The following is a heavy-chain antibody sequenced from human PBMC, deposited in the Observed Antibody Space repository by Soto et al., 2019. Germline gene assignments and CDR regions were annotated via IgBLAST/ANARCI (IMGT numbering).Heavy chain of an antibody. CDR1: GYSISSGYY. J-gene: IGHJ4*02. CDR2: IFHSGST. V-gene: IGHV4-38-2*02. Sequence: SETLSLTCAVSGYSISSGYYWGWIRQPPGKGLEWIGSIFHSGSTYYNPSLKSRVTISVETSMNHLFLRLSSVTAADTAVYYCAREDYYDSSGYYYFFDYWGQGTLVTVPS. CDR3: AREDYYDSSGYYYFFDY. D-gene: IGHD3-22*01.